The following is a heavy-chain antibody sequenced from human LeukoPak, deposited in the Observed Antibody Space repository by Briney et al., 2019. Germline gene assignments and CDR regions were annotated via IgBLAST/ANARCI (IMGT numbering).Heavy chain of an antibody. CDR3: IKDLKPGGADV. Sequence: GGSLRLSCEVSGFNSHEHGMHWVRQAPGKGLEWISGYIWNTGRTGYGDSVKGRFTISRGNAGNSVYLQMNSLRVEDTALYYCIKDLKPGGADVWGKGTTVIVSS. V-gene: IGHV3-9*02. J-gene: IGHJ6*04. CDR1: GFNSHEHG. D-gene: IGHD1-14*01. CDR2: YIWNTGRT.